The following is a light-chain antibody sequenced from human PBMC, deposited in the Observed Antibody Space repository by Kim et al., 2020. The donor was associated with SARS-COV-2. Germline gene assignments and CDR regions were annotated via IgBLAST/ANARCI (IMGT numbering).Light chain of an antibody. CDR3: SSYTTSNTGV. Sequence: GQSVTIPGTGTSSDVGSYNRVSWYQQPPGTAPKLIIYEVSNRPSGVPDRFSGSKSGNTASLTISGLQAEDEADYYCSSYTTSNTGVFGTGTKVTVL. CDR2: EVS. J-gene: IGLJ1*01. V-gene: IGLV2-18*02. CDR1: SSDVGSYNR.